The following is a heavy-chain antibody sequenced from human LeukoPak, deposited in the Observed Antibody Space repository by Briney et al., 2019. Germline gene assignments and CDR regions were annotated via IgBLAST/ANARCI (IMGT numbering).Heavy chain of an antibody. J-gene: IGHJ4*02. CDR1: GFTFSSHG. D-gene: IGHD1-26*01. Sequence: GGSLRLSCAASGFTFSSHGMHWVRQAPGKGLEWVAVISYDGSNKYYADSVKGRFTISRDNSKNTLYLQMNSLRAEDTAVYYCAKDSGSYYRGRYYFDYWGQGTLVTVSS. V-gene: IGHV3-30*18. CDR3: AKDSGSYYRGRYYFDY. CDR2: ISYDGSNK.